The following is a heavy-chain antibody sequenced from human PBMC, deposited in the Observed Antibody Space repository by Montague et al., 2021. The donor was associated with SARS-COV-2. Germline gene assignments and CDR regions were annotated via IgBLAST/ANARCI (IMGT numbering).Heavy chain of an antibody. D-gene: IGHD2-2*01. CDR1: GGSITSYY. CDR2: IYYSGST. CDR3: ARTVVVPAAMSRYYGMDV. V-gene: IGHV4-59*08. Sequence: SETLSLTCTVSGGSITSYYWSWIRQPPGKGLEYIGCIYYSGSTNYNPSLKSRVTMSVDTSKNQFSLKLSSVTAADTAVYYCARTVVVPAAMSRYYGMDVWGQGTSVTVSS. J-gene: IGHJ6*02.